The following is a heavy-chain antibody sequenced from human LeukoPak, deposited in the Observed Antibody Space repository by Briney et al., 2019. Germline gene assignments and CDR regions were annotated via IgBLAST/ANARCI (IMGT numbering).Heavy chain of an antibody. J-gene: IGHJ4*02. V-gene: IGHV3-23*01. CDR1: GFTFSSYA. CDR2: ISGSGGST. D-gene: IGHD6-13*01. Sequence: PGGSLRLSCAASGFTFSSYAMNWVRQAPGKGLEWVSVISGSGGSTHYADSVKGRFTISRDNSKNTLYLQMNILRAEDTAVYYCGVYSSSWHDYWGQGTLVTVSS. CDR3: GVYSSSWHDY.